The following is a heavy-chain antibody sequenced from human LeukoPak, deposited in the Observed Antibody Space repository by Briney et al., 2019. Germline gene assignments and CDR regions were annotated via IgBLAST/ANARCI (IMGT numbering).Heavy chain of an antibody. J-gene: IGHJ4*02. CDR3: ARNRAFDY. CDR1: GGSFSGYY. V-gene: IGHV4-34*01. D-gene: IGHD1/OR15-1a*01. Sequence: SETLSLTCAVYGGSFSGYYWSWIRQPPGKGLEWIGEINHSGSTNYNPSLKSRVTILVDTSKNQFSLNLSSVTATDTAVYYCARNRAFDYWGQGTLVTVSS. CDR2: INHSGST.